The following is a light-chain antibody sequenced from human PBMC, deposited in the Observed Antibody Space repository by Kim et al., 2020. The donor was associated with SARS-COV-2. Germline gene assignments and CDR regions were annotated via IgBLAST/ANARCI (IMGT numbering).Light chain of an antibody. CDR1: ASNIGNNF. CDR2: DNN. CDR3: GTWDTSLNSGI. V-gene: IGLV1-51*01. Sequence: GQRLTISCSGGASNIGNNFVSWYQQVPGTAPKLLIYDNNKRPSGIPDRFSGSKSGTSATLGITGVQPGDEADYYCGTWDTSLNSGIFAGGTQLTVL. J-gene: IGLJ2*01.